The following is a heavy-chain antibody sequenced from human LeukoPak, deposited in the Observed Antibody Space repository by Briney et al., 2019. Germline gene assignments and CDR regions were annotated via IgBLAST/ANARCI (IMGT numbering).Heavy chain of an antibody. J-gene: IGHJ4*02. Sequence: PGGSLRLSCGASGFTFSNYAMSWVRQAPGKGLEWVSGISDSGSTAFYADSVKGRFTISRDNSKNTLYLQMNSLRAEDTAVYYCAKDTEPLVWFGELLFGYFDYWGQGTLVTVSS. V-gene: IGHV3-23*01. CDR2: ISDSGSTA. D-gene: IGHD3-10*01. CDR3: AKDTEPLVWFGELLFGYFDY. CDR1: GFTFSNYA.